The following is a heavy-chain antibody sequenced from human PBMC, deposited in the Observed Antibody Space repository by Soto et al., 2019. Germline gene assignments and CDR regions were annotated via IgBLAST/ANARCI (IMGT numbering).Heavy chain of an antibody. CDR2: IYYTGST. D-gene: IGHD3-16*01. Sequence: QLQLQESGPGLVKPSESLSLPGTVSSGAISSSYYYWGWIRQPPGKGLEWIGAIYYTGSTYYNTPLQSRVTISVDTSKNQFSLKMSSVTAADTVVYFCARQAGAFGYYMDVWGKGAKVTVSS. CDR3: ARQAGAFGYYMDV. J-gene: IGHJ6*03. CDR1: SGAISSSYYY. V-gene: IGHV4-39*01.